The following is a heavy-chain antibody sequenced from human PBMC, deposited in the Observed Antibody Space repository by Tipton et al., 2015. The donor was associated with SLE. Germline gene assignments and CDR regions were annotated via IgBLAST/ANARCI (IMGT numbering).Heavy chain of an antibody. D-gene: IGHD7-27*01. Sequence: TLSLTCAVYGGSFSGYYWSWIRQPPGKGLEWIGEINHSGSTNYNPSLKSRLTILVDTSKTPFSLKLSSVTAADTAAYYCERSKGRNWGGGWFDPWGQRILVTVSS. CDR2: INHSGST. V-gene: IGHV4-34*01. CDR3: ERSKGRNWGGGWFDP. J-gene: IGHJ5*02. CDR1: GGSFSGYY.